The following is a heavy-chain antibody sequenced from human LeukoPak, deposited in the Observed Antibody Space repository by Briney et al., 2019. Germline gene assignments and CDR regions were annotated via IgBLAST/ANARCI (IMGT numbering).Heavy chain of an antibody. CDR2: VYYSGST. CDR1: GGSISSYY. J-gene: IGHJ4*02. Sequence: SETLSLTCTVSGGSISSYYWSWIRQPPGKGLEWIGYVYYSGSTNYNPSLKSRVTISVDTSKNQFSLKLSSVTAADTAVYYCARQKTSPPFDYWGQGTLVTVSS. CDR3: ARQKTSPPFDY. V-gene: IGHV4-59*08.